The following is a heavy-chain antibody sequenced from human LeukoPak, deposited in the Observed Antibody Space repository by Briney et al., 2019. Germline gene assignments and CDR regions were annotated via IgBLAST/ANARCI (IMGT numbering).Heavy chain of an antibody. CDR1: GFTFSSYG. Sequence: QTGGSLRLSCAASGFTFSSYGMHWVRQAPGKGLEWVAVISYDGSNKYYADSVKGRFTISRDNSKNTLYLQMNSLRAEDTAVYYCARDGLTYYYDSSGYPRVWGQGTLVTVSS. CDR3: ARDGLTYYYDSSGYPRV. J-gene: IGHJ4*02. CDR2: ISYDGSNK. V-gene: IGHV3-30*03. D-gene: IGHD3-22*01.